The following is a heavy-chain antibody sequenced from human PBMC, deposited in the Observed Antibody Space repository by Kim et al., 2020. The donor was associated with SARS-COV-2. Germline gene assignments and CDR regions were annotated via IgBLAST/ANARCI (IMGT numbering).Heavy chain of an antibody. J-gene: IGHJ5*02. CDR3: ASHDYVWGSYRS. V-gene: IGHV4-31*03. D-gene: IGHD3-16*02. Sequence: SETLSLTCTVSGGSISSGGYYWSWIRQHPGKGLEWIGYIYYSGSTYYNPSLKSRVTISVDTSKNQFSLKLSSVTAADTAVYYCASHDYVWGSYRSWGQGTLLTVSS. CDR2: IYYSGST. CDR1: GGSISSGGYY.